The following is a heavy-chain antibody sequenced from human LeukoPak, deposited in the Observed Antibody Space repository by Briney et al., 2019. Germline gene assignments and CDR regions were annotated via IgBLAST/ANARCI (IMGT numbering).Heavy chain of an antibody. CDR1: GYTFTGYY. J-gene: IGHJ3*02. D-gene: IGHD6-6*01. V-gene: IGHV1-2*02. Sequence: VASVKVSCKASGYTFTGYYMHWVRQAPGQGLEWMGWINPNSGGTNYAQKFQGRVTMTRDTSISTAYMELSRLRSDDTAVYYCASNIAARGGDAFDIWGQGTMVTVSS. CDR3: ASNIAARGGDAFDI. CDR2: INPNSGGT.